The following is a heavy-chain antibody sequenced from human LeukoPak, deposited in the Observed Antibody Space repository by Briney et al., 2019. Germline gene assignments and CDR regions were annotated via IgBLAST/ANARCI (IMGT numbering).Heavy chain of an antibody. CDR2: FDPEDGET. Sequence: ASVKVSCKVSGYTLTELSMHWVRQAPGKGLEWMGGFDPEDGETIYAQKFQGRVTMTEDTSTDTAYMELSSLRSEDTAVYYCATDLQGGGAFDIWGQGTMVTVSS. CDR1: GYTLTELS. J-gene: IGHJ3*02. V-gene: IGHV1-24*01. CDR3: ATDLQGGGAFDI. D-gene: IGHD3-16*01.